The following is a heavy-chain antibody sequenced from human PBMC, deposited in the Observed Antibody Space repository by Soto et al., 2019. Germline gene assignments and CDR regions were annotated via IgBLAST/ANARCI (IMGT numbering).Heavy chain of an antibody. CDR2: IHHDGSS. Sequence: PSETLSLTCAVSGGSISSTSWWSWVRQPPGKGLEWIGEIHHDGSSNYNPSLKSRVTISVDRSKNQFSLKLSSVTAADTAVYYCARGDFDCSGGSCYPERFDPWGQGTLVPVS. J-gene: IGHJ5*02. D-gene: IGHD2-15*01. CDR3: ARGDFDCSGGSCYPERFDP. CDR1: GGSISSTSW. V-gene: IGHV4-4*02.